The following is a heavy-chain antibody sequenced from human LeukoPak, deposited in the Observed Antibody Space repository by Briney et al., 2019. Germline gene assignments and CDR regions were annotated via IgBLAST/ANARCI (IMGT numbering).Heavy chain of an antibody. Sequence: SVKVSCKASGGTFSSYAISWVRQAPGQGLEWMGRIIPIFGTANYAQKLQGRVTITTDESTSTAYMELSSLRSEDTAVYYCARDLEVPEYSSSWLPFDYWGQGTLVAVSS. CDR3: ARDLEVPEYSSSWLPFDY. CDR1: GGTFSSYA. J-gene: IGHJ4*02. CDR2: IIPIFGTA. V-gene: IGHV1-69*05. D-gene: IGHD6-13*01.